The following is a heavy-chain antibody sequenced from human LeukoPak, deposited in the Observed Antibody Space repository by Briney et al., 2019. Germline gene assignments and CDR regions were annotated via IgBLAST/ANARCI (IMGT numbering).Heavy chain of an antibody. CDR1: GFTFSSYW. CDR2: INQDGSEK. Sequence: PGGSLRLSCAASGFTFSSYWMSWVRQAPGKGLEWVANINQDGSEKYYVDSVKGRFTISRDNAKNSLYLQMNSLRAEDTAVYYCAKDSSFDLYFDYWGRGTLVTVSS. J-gene: IGHJ4*02. V-gene: IGHV3-7*03. CDR3: AKDSSFDLYFDY.